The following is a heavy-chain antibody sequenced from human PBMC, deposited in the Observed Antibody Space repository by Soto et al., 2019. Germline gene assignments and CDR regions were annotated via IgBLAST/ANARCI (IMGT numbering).Heavy chain of an antibody. CDR3: ARATYSNAWYSFDL. J-gene: IGHJ4*02. Sequence: GGSLRLSCEASGFTFSGYWMSWVRQAPGKGLEWVADIKHDGSVQYYVDSVKGRFTISRDNAKKLLYLQMNGLRAEDTALYYCARATYSNAWYSFDLWGQGTLATVYS. CDR1: GFTFSGYW. V-gene: IGHV3-7*03. CDR2: IKHDGSVQ. D-gene: IGHD4-4*01.